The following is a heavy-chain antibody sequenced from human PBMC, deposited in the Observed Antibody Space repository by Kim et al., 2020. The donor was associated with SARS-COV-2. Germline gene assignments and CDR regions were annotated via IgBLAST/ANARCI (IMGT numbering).Heavy chain of an antibody. Sequence: GGSLRLSCAASGFTFSDYYMSWIRQAPGKGLEWVSYISSSSSYTNYADSVKGRFTISRDNAKNSLYLQMNSLRAEDTAVYYCAREVLPGYDILTGPTRRGAFDIWGQGTMVTVSS. CDR3: AREVLPGYDILTGPTRRGAFDI. CDR1: GFTFSDYY. V-gene: IGHV3-11*05. D-gene: IGHD3-9*01. J-gene: IGHJ3*02. CDR2: ISSSSSYT.